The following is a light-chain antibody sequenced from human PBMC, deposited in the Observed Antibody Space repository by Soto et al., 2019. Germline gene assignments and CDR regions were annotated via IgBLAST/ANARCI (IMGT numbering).Light chain of an antibody. V-gene: IGKV1-6*01. CDR2: AAS. CDR3: PQDYDYPRT. Sequence: AIQMTQSPSSLSASVGDRVTITCRASQGVRYDLGWYQQKPGKAPKFLIYAASRLHSGVPSRFSGSGSGTDFTLTISSLQPEDFATYYCPQDYDYPRTFGQGTKVEIK. J-gene: IGKJ1*01. CDR1: QGVRYD.